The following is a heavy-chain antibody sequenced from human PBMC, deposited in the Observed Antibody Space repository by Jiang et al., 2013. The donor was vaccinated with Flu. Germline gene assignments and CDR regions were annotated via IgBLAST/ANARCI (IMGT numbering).Heavy chain of an antibody. CDR1: GYTFTGYY. D-gene: IGHD4-11*01. CDR3: ARERATVTTIGGFSYYYYYGMDV. CDR2: INPNSGGT. Sequence: GAEVKKPGASVKVSCKASGYTFTGYYMHWVRQAPGQGLEWMGWINPNSGGTNYAQKFQGWVTMTRDTSISTAYMELSRLRSDDTAVYYCARERATVTTIGGFSYYYYYGMDVWGQGTTVTVSS. J-gene: IGHJ6*02. V-gene: IGHV1-2*04.